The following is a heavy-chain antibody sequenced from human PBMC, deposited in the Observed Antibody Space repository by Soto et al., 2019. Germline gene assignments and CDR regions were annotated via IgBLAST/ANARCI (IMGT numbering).Heavy chain of an antibody. D-gene: IGHD1-26*01. CDR1: GNTFTDNY. CDR2: INPTSGAT. V-gene: IGHV1-2*02. CDR3: ARAREGGSYSWYLEL. J-gene: IGHJ2*01. Sequence: QVQLVQSGSEVKKPGASLKVSCKASGNTFTDNYLHWVRQAPGQGLEWMGWINPTSGATNYAQKFQGRVTMTRDTSISTAFMDLTRLTSDDAAVYYCARAREGGSYSWYLELWGRGTLVTVSS.